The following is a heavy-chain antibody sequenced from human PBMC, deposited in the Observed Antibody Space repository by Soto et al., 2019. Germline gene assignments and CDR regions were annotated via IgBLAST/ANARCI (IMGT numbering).Heavy chain of an antibody. CDR2: ISAYNGNT. J-gene: IGHJ6*02. V-gene: IGHV1-18*01. D-gene: IGHD4-17*01. CDR1: GYTFTSYV. CDR3: AREGSYGDYLYYYYYYGMDV. Sequence: GASVKVSCKASGYTFTSYVISWVRQAPGQGLEWMGWISAYNGNTNYAQKLQGRVTMTTDTSTSTAYMELRSLRSDDTAVYYCAREGSYGDYLYYYYYYGMDVWGQGTTVTVSS.